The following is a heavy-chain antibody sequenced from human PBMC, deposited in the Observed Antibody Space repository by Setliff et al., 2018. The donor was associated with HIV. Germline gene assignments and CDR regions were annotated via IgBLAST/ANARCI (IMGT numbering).Heavy chain of an antibody. Sequence: PSETLSLTCAVYGGSFSGYYWNWIRQPPGKGLEWIGYIYYSGTTYYNPSLRGRVTISVDRSRNQFSLTLNSVTAADTATYYCASRGIVVVTMSMPDEFFVHWGHGTLVTVSS. CDR1: GGSFSGYY. CDR2: IYYSGTT. D-gene: IGHD2-21*02. V-gene: IGHV4-59*04. J-gene: IGHJ1*01. CDR3: ASRGIVVVTMSMPDEFFVH.